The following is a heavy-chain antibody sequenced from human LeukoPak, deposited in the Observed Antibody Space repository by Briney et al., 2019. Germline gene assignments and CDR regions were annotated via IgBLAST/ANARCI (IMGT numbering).Heavy chain of an antibody. CDR3: ARGRLSTYYYYYYMDV. CDR1: GFTFSDYY. V-gene: IGHV3-11*01. J-gene: IGHJ6*03. CDR2: ISSSGSTI. D-gene: IGHD2-21*02. Sequence: GGSLRLSCAASGFTFSDYYMSWIRQAPGKGLEWVSYISSSGSTIYYADSVKGRFTISRDNAKNSLYLQMNSLGAEDTAVYYCARGRLSTYYYYYYMDVWGKGTTVTVSS.